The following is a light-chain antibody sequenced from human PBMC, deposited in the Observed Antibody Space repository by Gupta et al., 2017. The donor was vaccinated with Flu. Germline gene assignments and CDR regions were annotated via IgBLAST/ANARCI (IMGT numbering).Light chain of an antibody. J-gene: IGLJ2*01. CDR1: TIGRNT. CDR3: QVWDSGSESVV. CDR2: NNS. V-gene: IGLV3-21*04. Sequence: GGNTIGRNTVHWYQQKAGQAPTLVIYNNSDRPSGIPERISGSNSGNTATLTISRVEVGDEAVYYCQVWDSGSESVVFGGGTKLTVL.